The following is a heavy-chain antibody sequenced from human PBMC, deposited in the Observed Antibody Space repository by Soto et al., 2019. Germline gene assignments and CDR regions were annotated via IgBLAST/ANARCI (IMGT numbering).Heavy chain of an antibody. CDR3: VRDGTKTLRDWFDP. J-gene: IGHJ5*02. D-gene: IGHD1-1*01. CDR2: IYATGTT. Sequence: ETLSVTCTVSGASTSGFYWRWIRKSAGKGLEWIGRIYATGTTDYNPSLKSRVMMSVDTSKKQFSLKLRSVTAADTAVYYCVRDGTKTLRDWFDPWGQGISVTVSS. V-gene: IGHV4-4*07. CDR1: GASTSGFY.